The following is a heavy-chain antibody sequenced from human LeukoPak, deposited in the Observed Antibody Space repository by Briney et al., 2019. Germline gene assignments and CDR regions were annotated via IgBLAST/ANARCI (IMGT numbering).Heavy chain of an antibody. J-gene: IGHJ4*02. V-gene: IGHV3-21*01. D-gene: IGHD3-3*01. CDR1: GFTFSSYS. CDR2: IISSSRYI. CDR3: AVNYDFWSGYQDNDNY. Sequence: GGLPRPSSGSSGFTFSSYSMNCVRQAPGEGLEWGSSIISSSRYIYYADSVKGRFTISRYNAKNPLYLQENSLRAEDTAVYYCAVNYDFWSGYQDNDNYWGQGTLVTVST.